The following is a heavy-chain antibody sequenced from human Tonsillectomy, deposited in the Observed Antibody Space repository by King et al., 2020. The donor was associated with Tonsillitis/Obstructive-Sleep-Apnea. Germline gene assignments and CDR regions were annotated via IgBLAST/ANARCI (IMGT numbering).Heavy chain of an antibody. CDR2: IDYSGST. Sequence: QLQLQESGPGLVKPSQTLSLTCTVSGGSISSGGYYWSWIRQHPGKGLGWIGYIDYSGSTYYNPSLKSRVTISVEKSKNQFSLKVSSVTAADTAVYYWARGGYCSSTSCYKGHWFDPWGQRTLVTVPP. J-gene: IGHJ5*02. V-gene: IGHV4-31*03. CDR3: ARGGYCSSTSCYKGHWFDP. D-gene: IGHD2-2*02. CDR1: GGSISSGGYY.